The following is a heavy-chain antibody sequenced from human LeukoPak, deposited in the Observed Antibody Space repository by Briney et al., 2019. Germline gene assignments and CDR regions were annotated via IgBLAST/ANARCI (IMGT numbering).Heavy chain of an antibody. J-gene: IGHJ4*02. D-gene: IGHD5-24*01. CDR2: IYYSGST. Sequence: SETLSLTCTVSGGSISSYYWSWIRQPPGKGPEWIGYIYYSGSTNYNPSLKSRVTISVDTSKNQFSLKLSSVTAADTAVYYCARAPAIVEMATSYDYWGQGTLVTVSS. CDR3: ARAPAIVEMATSYDY. CDR1: GGSISSYY. V-gene: IGHV4-59*01.